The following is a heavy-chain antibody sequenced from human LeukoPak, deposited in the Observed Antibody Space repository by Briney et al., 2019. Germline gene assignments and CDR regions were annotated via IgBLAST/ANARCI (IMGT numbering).Heavy chain of an antibody. CDR3: ARDPFYCYDSSGSLDY. Sequence: EASVKVSCKASGYTFTSYYMHWVRQAPGQALEWMGKINPSGGSTSYAQKLQGRVTMTRDMSTSTVYMELSSLRSEDTAVYYCARDPFYCYDSSGSLDYWGQGTLVTVSS. CDR2: INPSGGST. J-gene: IGHJ4*02. D-gene: IGHD3-22*01. CDR1: GYTFTSYY. V-gene: IGHV1-46*01.